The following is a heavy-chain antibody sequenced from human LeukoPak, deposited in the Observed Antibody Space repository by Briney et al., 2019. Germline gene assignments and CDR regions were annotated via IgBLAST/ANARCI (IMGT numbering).Heavy chain of an antibody. V-gene: IGHV3-21*04. Sequence: GGSLRLSCAASGFTFSSYTMNWVRQAPGKGLEWVSSISSSSSYMYYAGSVKGRFTISRDNARNTLYLQMNSLRAEDTAVYYCARWYYYETSGLYYGSFDNWGQGTLVTVSS. CDR2: ISSSSSYM. D-gene: IGHD3-22*01. CDR1: GFTFSSYT. CDR3: ARWYYYETSGLYYGSFDN. J-gene: IGHJ5*02.